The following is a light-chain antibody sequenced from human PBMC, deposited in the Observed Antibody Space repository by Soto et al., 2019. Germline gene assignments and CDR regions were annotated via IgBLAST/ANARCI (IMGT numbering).Light chain of an antibody. J-gene: IGKJ5*01. V-gene: IGKV3-15*01. Sequence: EIVLTQSQPTLSVSPLERVPVXGRASQSVSSNLAWYQQKPGQAPRLLIYDASTRATGIPARFSGSGSGTEFTLTISSLQSEDFAVYYCQQYYDWPITFGQGTRLEIK. CDR3: QQYYDWPIT. CDR1: QSVSSN. CDR2: DAS.